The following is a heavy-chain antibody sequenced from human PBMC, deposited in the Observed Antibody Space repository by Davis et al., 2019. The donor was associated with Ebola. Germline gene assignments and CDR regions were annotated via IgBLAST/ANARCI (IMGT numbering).Heavy chain of an antibody. CDR1: GGRFSEYA. CDR2: IIPIFGTA. J-gene: IGHJ5*02. Sequence: SVKVSCKASGGRFSEYAISWVRQAPGHGLEWMGGIIPIFGTANYAQKFQGRVTITADESTSTAYIELSSLRSEDTAVYYCARGGIAARPFNWFDPWGQGTLVTVSS. D-gene: IGHD6-6*01. CDR3: ARGGIAARPFNWFDP. V-gene: IGHV1-69*13.